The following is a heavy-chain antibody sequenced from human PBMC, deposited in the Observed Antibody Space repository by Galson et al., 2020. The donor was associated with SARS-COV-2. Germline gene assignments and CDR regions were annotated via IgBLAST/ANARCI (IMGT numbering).Heavy chain of an antibody. J-gene: IGHJ3*02. Sequence: SETLSLTCSVYSGSFSNHYWSWIRQPPGKGLEWIGEINHSGSTNYNPSLKSRVTISVDTSKNQFSLKLNSVTAADTAVYYCARDRQRWRQLGAFEIWGQGTMVTVSS. CDR3: ARDRQRWRQLGAFEI. D-gene: IGHD3-16*01. V-gene: IGHV4-34*01. CDR1: SGSFSNHY. CDR2: INHSGST.